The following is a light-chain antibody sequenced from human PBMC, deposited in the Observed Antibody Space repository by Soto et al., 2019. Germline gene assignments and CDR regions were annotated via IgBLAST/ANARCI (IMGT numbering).Light chain of an antibody. Sequence: QSALTQPASVSGSPGQSITISCTGTSSDVGSYNLVSWYQQHPGKAPKLMIYEGSKRPSGVSNRFSGSKSGNTASLTISGLPAEDEADYYCCSYASSSTYVFGTGTKLTVL. CDR2: EGS. CDR1: SSDVGSYNL. V-gene: IGLV2-23*01. CDR3: CSYASSSTYV. J-gene: IGLJ1*01.